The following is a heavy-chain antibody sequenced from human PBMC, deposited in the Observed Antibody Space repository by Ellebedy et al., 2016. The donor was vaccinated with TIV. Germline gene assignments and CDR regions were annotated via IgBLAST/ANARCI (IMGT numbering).Heavy chain of an antibody. CDR2: ISGSGGST. V-gene: IGHV3-23*01. Sequence: PGGSLRLSCAASGFTFSSYAMSWVRQAPGKGLEWVSVISGSGGSTYYADAVKGRFTISRDNSKNTLYLQMNSLRAEDTAVYYCAKGAVAAYYFDCWGQGTLVTVSS. CDR1: GFTFSSYA. D-gene: IGHD6-13*01. CDR3: AKGAVAAYYFDC. J-gene: IGHJ4*02.